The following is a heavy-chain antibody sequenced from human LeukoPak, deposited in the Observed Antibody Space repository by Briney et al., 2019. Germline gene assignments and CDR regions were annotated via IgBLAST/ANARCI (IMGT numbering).Heavy chain of an antibody. CDR3: AKERRSSTSCYYFDY. CDR2: ISGSGGST. Sequence: GGSLRLSCAASGFTFSSYALSWVRQAPGKGLEWVSAISGSGGSTYYADSVKGRFTISRDNSKNTLYLQMNSLRAEDTAVYYCAKERRSSTSCYYFDYWGQGTLVTVSS. J-gene: IGHJ4*02. CDR1: GFTFSSYA. V-gene: IGHV3-23*01. D-gene: IGHD2-2*01.